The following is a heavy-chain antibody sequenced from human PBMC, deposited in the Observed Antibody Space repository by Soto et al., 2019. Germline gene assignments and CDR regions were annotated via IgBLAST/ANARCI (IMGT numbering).Heavy chain of an antibody. CDR3: AKVGLSYLNWFDP. V-gene: IGHV3-23*01. Sequence: EVQLLESGGGLVQPGGSLRLSCAASGFTFSSYAMSWVRQAPGKGLEWVSAISGSGGSTYYADSVKGRFTISRDNSKNTLYLQKNSLRAKDTAVYYCAKVGLSYLNWFDPWGQGTLVTVST. CDR2: ISGSGGST. D-gene: IGHD2-2*01. J-gene: IGHJ5*02. CDR1: GFTFSSYA.